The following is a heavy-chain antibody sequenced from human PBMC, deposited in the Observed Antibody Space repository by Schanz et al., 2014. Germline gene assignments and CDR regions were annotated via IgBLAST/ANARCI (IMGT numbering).Heavy chain of an antibody. Sequence: QVHLLESGGGLVEPGGSLRLSCAASGFTFSDYYMSWIRQAPGKGLEWVSAISASGGTTYYADSVKGRFTISRDNSKNSLYLQMNTLRAEDTAVYYCARKMKVGVYGGKGHDSLDIWGQGTMVTVSS. CDR1: GFTFSDYY. V-gene: IGHV3-11*04. J-gene: IGHJ3*02. D-gene: IGHD3-22*01. CDR2: ISASGGTT. CDR3: ARKMKVGVYGGKGHDSLDI.